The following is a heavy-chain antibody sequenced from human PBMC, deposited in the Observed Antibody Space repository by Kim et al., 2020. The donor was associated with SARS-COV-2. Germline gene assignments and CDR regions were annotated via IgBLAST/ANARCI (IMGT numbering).Heavy chain of an antibody. J-gene: IGHJ6*02. CDR3: ARGSSQGDPPNYYYGMDV. D-gene: IGHD1-26*01. V-gene: IGHV7-4-1*02. CDR1: GYTFTSYA. Sequence: ASVKVSCKASGYTFTSYAMNWVRQAPGQGLEWMGWINTNTGNPTYAQGFTGRFVFSLDTSVSTAYLQISSLKAEDTAVYYCARGSSQGDPPNYYYGMDVWGQGTTVTVSS. CDR2: INTNTGNP.